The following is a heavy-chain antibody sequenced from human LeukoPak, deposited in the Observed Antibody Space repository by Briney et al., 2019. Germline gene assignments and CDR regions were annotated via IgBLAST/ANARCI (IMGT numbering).Heavy chain of an antibody. J-gene: IGHJ6*03. CDR3: ARYGSPIHYYYMDV. V-gene: IGHV7-4-1*02. D-gene: IGHD3-9*01. Sequence: GASVKVSCKASGYTFTSYGISWVRQAPGQGLEWMGWINTNTGNPTYAQGFTGRFVFSLDTSVSTAYLQISSLKAEDTAVYYCARYGSPIHYYYMDVWGKGTTVTVSS. CDR2: INTNTGNP. CDR1: GYTFTSYG.